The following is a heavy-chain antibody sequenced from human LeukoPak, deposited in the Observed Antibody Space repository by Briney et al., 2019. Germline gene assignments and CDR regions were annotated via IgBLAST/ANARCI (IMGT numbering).Heavy chain of an antibody. V-gene: IGHV1-46*01. CDR1: GYTFTGYY. J-gene: IGHJ4*02. D-gene: IGHD3-10*01. CDR3: ARDPSNYYGSGSYYDY. CDR2: INPSGGST. Sequence: AASVKVSCKASGYTFTGYYMHWVRQAPGQGLEWMGIINPSGGSTSYAQKFQGRVTMTRDTSTSTVYMELSSLRSEDTAVYYCARDPSNYYGSGSYYDYWGQGTLVTVSS.